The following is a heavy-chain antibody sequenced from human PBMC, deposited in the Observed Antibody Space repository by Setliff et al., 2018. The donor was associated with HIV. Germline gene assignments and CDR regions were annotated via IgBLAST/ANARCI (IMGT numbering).Heavy chain of an antibody. V-gene: IGHV1-69*13. Sequence: GASVKVSCKASGGTFNTYGMNWVRQAPGQGPEWMGGIIPIAKSPNYAQEFQDRVTITADESTRTAYMELSNLRSEDTALYYCARGPLYGYDRGYFDYWGQGTLVTVSS. CDR2: IIPIAKSP. J-gene: IGHJ4*02. CDR1: GGTFNTYG. D-gene: IGHD5-12*01. CDR3: ARGPLYGYDRGYFDY.